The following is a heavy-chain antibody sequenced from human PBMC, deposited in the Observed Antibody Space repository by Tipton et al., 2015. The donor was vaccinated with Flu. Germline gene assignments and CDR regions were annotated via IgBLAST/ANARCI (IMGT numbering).Heavy chain of an antibody. V-gene: IGHV4-59*01. J-gene: IGHJ4*02. CDR1: GGSISSYY. D-gene: IGHD3-10*01. CDR3: ARGRIILVRGVIDYFDY. Sequence: TLSLTYTVSGGSISSYYWSWIRQPPGKGLEWIGYIYYSGSTNYNPSHKSRVTISVDTSKNQFSLKLSSVTAADTAVYYCARGRIILVRGVIDYFDYWGQGTLVTVSS. CDR2: IYYSGST.